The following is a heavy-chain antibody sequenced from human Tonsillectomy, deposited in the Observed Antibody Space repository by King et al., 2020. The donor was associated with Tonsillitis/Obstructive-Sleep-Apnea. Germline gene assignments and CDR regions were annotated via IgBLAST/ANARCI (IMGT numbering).Heavy chain of an antibody. V-gene: IGHV3-30*04. D-gene: IGHD6-19*01. Sequence: VESGGGLVQPGGSLRLSCAASGFTFSSYEMNWVRQAPGKGLEWVAVISYDGSNKYYADSVKGRFTISRDNSKNTLYLQMNSLRAEDTAVYYCARDSSGWSRNGMDVWGQGTTVTVSS. J-gene: IGHJ6*02. CDR1: GFTFSSYE. CDR3: ARDSSGWSRNGMDV. CDR2: ISYDGSNK.